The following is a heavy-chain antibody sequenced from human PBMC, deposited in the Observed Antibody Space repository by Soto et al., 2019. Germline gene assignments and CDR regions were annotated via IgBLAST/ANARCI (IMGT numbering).Heavy chain of an antibody. CDR3: ARVAIPTMVEGPVQYQLLCP. CDR1: GGTFSSYA. CDR2: IIPIFGTA. Sequence: QVQLVQSGAEVKKPGSSVKVSCKASGGTFSSYAISWVRQAPGQGLEWMGGIIPIFGTANFAQKFRGRVTITADESTSTAYRELSSLRSEDTAVYYCARVAIPTMVEGPVQYQLLCPWGQGTLVTVSS. D-gene: IGHD2-2*01. V-gene: IGHV1-69*01. J-gene: IGHJ5*02.